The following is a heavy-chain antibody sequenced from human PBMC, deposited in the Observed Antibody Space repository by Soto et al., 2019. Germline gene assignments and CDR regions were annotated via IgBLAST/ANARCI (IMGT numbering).Heavy chain of an antibody. CDR1: EFSLMDTE. CDR2: SRNRVNNLST. CDR3: SRVKPSAKSPDY. J-gene: IGHJ4*02. D-gene: IGHD2-15*01. V-gene: IGHV3-72*01. Sequence: CADSEFSLMDTEMEWNRQAPGKGLEWVGRSRNRVNNLSTAYAASVQGRFTISRDESKNTVYLQMHSLKTDDTAVYYCSRVKPSAKSPDYWGEGTLVTVSS.